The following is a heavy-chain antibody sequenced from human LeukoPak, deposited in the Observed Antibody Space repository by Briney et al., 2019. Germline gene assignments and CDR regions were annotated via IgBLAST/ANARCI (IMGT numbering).Heavy chain of an antibody. CDR1: GYTFTSNA. V-gene: IGHV1-18*01. Sequence: ASVKVSCKASGYTFTSNAITWVRQAPGQGLEWMGWSSTYFGNTRYAQKFQGRVTMTTDTSTSTAYMELRNLTSDDTAVYYCARERAILNWFDPWGQGTLVTVSS. J-gene: IGHJ5*02. CDR2: SSTYFGNT. CDR3: ARERAILNWFDP. D-gene: IGHD2-2*01.